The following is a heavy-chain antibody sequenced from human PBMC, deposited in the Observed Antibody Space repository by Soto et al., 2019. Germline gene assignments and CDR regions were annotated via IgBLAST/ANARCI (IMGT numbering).Heavy chain of an antibody. CDR2: ISAYNGKT. J-gene: IGHJ4*02. Sequence: QVHLVQSGAEVKNPGASVKVSCKASGYTFTTTYITWVRQAPGQGLEWMGWISAYNGKTKYARNLEGRVTMTTDTSTSTAYMELRSLRSDDTAVYYCGSVPDYDDSGRYQARIDYWGQGTLVTVSS. CDR3: GSVPDYDDSGRYQARIDY. D-gene: IGHD3-22*01. CDR1: GYTFTTTY. V-gene: IGHV1-18*01.